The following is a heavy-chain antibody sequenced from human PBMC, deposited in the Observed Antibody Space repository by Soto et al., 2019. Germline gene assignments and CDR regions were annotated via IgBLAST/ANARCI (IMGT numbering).Heavy chain of an antibody. V-gene: IGHV4-39*01. CDR2: IYYSGST. Sequence: SETLSLTCTVSGGSISSSSYYWGWIPQPPGKGLEWIGSIYYSGSTYYNPSLKSRVTISVDTSKNQFSLKLSSVTAADTAVYYCARLAGGGYYYGMGVWGQGTTVTVAS. CDR3: ARLAGGGYYYGMGV. D-gene: IGHD2-15*01. J-gene: IGHJ6*02. CDR1: GGSISSSSYY.